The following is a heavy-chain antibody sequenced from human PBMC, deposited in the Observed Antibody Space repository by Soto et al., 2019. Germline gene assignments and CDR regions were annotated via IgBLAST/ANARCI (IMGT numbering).Heavy chain of an antibody. CDR3: ARGFDYYGWGTNAMDV. J-gene: IGHJ6*02. CDR2: INYSGST. D-gene: IGHD3-10*01. V-gene: IGHV4-34*01. Sequence: SETLSLTCAVYGGSFSGYYWTWIRQPPGEGLEWVGEINYSGSTNYNPSLKSRVTISVDTSKSQFSLSLSSVTAADTAVYYCARGFDYYGWGTNAMDVWGQGTTVTVSS. CDR1: GGSFSGYY.